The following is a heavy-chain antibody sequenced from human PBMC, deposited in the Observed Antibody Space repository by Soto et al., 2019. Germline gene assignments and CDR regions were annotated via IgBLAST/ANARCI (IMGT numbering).Heavy chain of an antibody. CDR2: IYYSGST. D-gene: IGHD5-18*01. CDR1: GGSISSYY. J-gene: IGHJ6*03. CDR3: ARGLDTAMVNDYYDYYMDV. Sequence: QVQLQESGPGLVKPSETLSLTCTVSGGSISSYYWSWIRQPPGKGLEWLGYIYYSGSTNYNPSLKSRVTISVDTSKNQCSLKLSSVTAADTAVYYCARGLDTAMVNDYYDYYMDVWGKGTTVTVSS. V-gene: IGHV4-59*01.